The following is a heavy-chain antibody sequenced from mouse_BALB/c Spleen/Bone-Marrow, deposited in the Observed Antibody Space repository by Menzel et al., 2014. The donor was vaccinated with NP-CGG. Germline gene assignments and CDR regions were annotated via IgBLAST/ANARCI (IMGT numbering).Heavy chain of an antibody. CDR3: VREWGREYVMDY. J-gene: IGHJ4*01. CDR1: GFTFNTNA. V-gene: IGHV10S3*01. D-gene: IGHD3-3*01. Sequence: DVMLVESGGGLVQPKGSLKLSCAASGFTFNTNAMNWVRQAPGKGLEWVARIRSKSNNYAIYYADSVKDRFTISRDDSQTILYLQMNNLKTEDTGMYYCVREWGREYVMDYWGQGTSVTVSS. CDR2: IRSKSNNYAI.